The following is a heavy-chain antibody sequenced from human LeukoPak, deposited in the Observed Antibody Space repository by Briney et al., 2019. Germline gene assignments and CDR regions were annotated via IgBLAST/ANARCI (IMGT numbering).Heavy chain of an antibody. CDR1: GFTFSSYD. CDR2: IGTAGDT. J-gene: IGHJ6*03. V-gene: IGHV3-13*01. CDR3: AKAPLASRPPYYMDV. Sequence: GGSLRLSCAASGFTFSSYDMHWVRQATGKGLEWVSAIGTAGDTYYPGSVKGRFTISRDNSKNTLYVHMNDLRAEDTAIYFCAKAPLASRPPYYMDVWGKGTTVIVS.